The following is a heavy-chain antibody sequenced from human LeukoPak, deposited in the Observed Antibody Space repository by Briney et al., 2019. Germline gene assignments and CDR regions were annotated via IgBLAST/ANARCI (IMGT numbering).Heavy chain of an antibody. CDR2: ISSSSSYV. V-gene: IGHV3-21*01. CDR3: ASEYCGGDCYPIGTAFDI. CDR1: GFTFSSYS. Sequence: GGSLRLSCAASGFTFSSYSMNWVRQAPGKGLECVSSISSSSSYVYYADSVKGRFTISRDNAKNSLYLQMNSLRAEDTAVYYCASEYCGGDCYPIGTAFDIWGQGTMVTVSS. D-gene: IGHD2-21*02. J-gene: IGHJ3*02.